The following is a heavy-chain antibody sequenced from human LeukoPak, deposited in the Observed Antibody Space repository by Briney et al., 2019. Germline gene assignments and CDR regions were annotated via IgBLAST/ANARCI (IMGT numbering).Heavy chain of an antibody. CDR2: IFYSGST. V-gene: IGHV4-59*01. D-gene: IGHD6-13*01. CDR1: GGSISSYY. J-gene: IGHJ6*03. CDR3: ARVGNYFYYYMDV. Sequence: PSETLSLTCSVSGGSISSYYWSWIRQSPGKGLEGIGYIFYSGSTDYNPALRSRVTISVDTSKNQLSLKLTSVTAADTAVYFCARVGNYFYYYMDVWGKGTTVTVSS.